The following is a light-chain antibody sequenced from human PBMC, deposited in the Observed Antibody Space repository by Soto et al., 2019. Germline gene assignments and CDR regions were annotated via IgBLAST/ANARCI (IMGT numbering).Light chain of an antibody. V-gene: IGKV1-5*01. Sequence: DIQMTQSPSTLSAYLGDRVTITCRASQSISRWLAWYQQKPGRAPKLLIYDASTLESGVPSRFSGSGSETEFTLTISRLQPDDFATYFCHSRAFGQGTRLEI. CDR3: HSRA. CDR1: QSISRW. CDR2: DAS. J-gene: IGKJ5*01.